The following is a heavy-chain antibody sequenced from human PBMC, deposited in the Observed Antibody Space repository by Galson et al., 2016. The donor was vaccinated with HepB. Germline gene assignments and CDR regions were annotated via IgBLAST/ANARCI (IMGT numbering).Heavy chain of an antibody. CDR2: ISSGSSYI. Sequence: SLRLSCAASGFTFRGYSMSWVRQAPGKGLEWVSSISSGSSYIYYASSVKGRFTVSRNNAWNSLSLQMHSLRAEDTAIYYCARDVRVWGNCRFDHWGRGTLVTVS. CDR3: ARDVRVWGNCRFDH. J-gene: IGHJ4*02. V-gene: IGHV3-21*01. CDR1: GFTFRGYS. D-gene: IGHD3-16*02.